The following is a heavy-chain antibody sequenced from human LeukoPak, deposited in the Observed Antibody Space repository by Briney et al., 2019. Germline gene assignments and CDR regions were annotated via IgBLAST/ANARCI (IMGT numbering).Heavy chain of an antibody. CDR1: GFTFSSYW. CDR2: IRYDGSNK. J-gene: IGHJ4*02. D-gene: IGHD2-2*02. V-gene: IGHV3-30*02. Sequence: PGGSLRLSCAASGFTFSSYWMSWVRQAPGKGLEWVAFIRYDGSNKYYADSVEGRFTISRDNSKNTLYLQMNSLRAEDTAVYYCANGYCSSNSCYMEWGGDYWGQGTLVTVSS. CDR3: ANGYCSSNSCYMEWGGDY.